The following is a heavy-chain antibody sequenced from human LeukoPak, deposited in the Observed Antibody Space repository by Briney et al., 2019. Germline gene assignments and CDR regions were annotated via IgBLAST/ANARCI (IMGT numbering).Heavy chain of an antibody. Sequence: ASVNVSCKASGGTFSSYAISWVRQAPGQGLEWMGGIIPIFGTANYAQKFQGRVTITADESTSTAYMELSSLRSEDTAVYYCARVHTIAAAGTYYFDYWGQGTLVTVSS. J-gene: IGHJ4*02. D-gene: IGHD6-13*01. CDR2: IIPIFGTA. V-gene: IGHV1-69*13. CDR3: ARVHTIAAAGTYYFDY. CDR1: GGTFSSYA.